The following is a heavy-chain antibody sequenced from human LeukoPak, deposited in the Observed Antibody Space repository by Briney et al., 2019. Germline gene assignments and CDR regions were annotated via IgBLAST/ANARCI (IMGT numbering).Heavy chain of an antibody. CDR1: GFTFSRYW. D-gene: IGHD6-19*01. J-gene: IGHJ4*02. CDR3: VRVRGAVAATPLEFDY. Sequence: GGSLRLSCAASGFTFSRYWMHWVRQAPGKGLVWVSHINPDGSSTRYADSVKGRFTISRDNAKNTLYLQMNSLRAEDTAVYYCVRVRGAVAATPLEFDYWGQGTLVIVSS. CDR2: INPDGSST. V-gene: IGHV3-74*01.